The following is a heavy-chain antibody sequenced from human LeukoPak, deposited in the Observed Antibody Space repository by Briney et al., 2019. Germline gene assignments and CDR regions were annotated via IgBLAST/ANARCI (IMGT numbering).Heavy chain of an antibody. CDR1: GFTFTSSV. Sequence: GASVKVSCKASGFTFTSSVMQWVRQARGQRLEWIGWIVVGSGNTNYAQKFQERVTITRDMSTSTAYMELSSLRSEDTAVYYCAASGITSGSRYYFDYWGQGTLVTVSS. CDR2: IVVGSGNT. D-gene: IGHD1-26*01. J-gene: IGHJ4*02. CDR3: AASGITSGSRYYFDY. V-gene: IGHV1-58*02.